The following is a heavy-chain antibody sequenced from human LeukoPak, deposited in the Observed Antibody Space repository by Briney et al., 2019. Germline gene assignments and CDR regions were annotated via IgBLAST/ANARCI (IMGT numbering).Heavy chain of an antibody. CDR1: GYTFTSYY. Sequence: ASVKVSCKASGYTFTSYYMHWVRQAPGQGLEWMGIINPSGGSTSYAQKFQGRVTMTTDTSTSTAYMELRSLRSDDTAVYYCARVRRESVDTAMVYWFDPWGQGTLVTVSS. CDR3: ARVRRESVDTAMVYWFDP. CDR2: INPSGGST. J-gene: IGHJ5*02. V-gene: IGHV1-46*01. D-gene: IGHD5-18*01.